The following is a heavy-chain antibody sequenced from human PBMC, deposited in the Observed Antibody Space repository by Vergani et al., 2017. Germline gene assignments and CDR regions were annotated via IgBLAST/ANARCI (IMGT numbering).Heavy chain of an antibody. J-gene: IGHJ1*01. V-gene: IGHV5-51*07. CDR2: INPDDSHI. CDR1: GHSFNSYR. CDR3: ARPGRVVGFQH. Sequence: EVHLVQSGAEVTKPRESLKLSCNGSGHSFNSYRIGWVHQMPGEGVEWMGIINPDDSHIRYSPSFQGQVTISADKSTSTAYLQWRSLTASDTAIYYCARPGRVVGFQHWGQGTLVTVSS. D-gene: IGHD3-22*01.